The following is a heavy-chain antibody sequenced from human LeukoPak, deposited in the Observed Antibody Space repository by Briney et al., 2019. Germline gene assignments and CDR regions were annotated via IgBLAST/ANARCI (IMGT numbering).Heavy chain of an antibody. CDR2: ISGSGGST. CDR3: AKEIAVAGFDY. D-gene: IGHD6-19*01. CDR1: GFTVSSKY. J-gene: IGHJ4*02. Sequence: GGSLRLSCAASGFTVSSKYMSWVRQAPGKGLEWVSAISGSGGSTYYADSVKGRFTISRDNSKNTLYLQMNSLRAEDTAVYYCAKEIAVAGFDYWGQGTLVTVSS. V-gene: IGHV3-23*01.